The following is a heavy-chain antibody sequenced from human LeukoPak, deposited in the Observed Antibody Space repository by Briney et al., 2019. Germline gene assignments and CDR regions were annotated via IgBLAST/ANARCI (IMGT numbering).Heavy chain of an antibody. J-gene: IGHJ4*02. V-gene: IGHV4-59*01. CDR3: ASSYVDIAVVPAAIVY. CDR2: IYYSGST. D-gene: IGHD2-2*01. CDR1: GGSISSYY. Sequence: SETLSLTCTVSGGSISSYYWSWIRQPPGKGLEWIGYIYYSGSTNYNPSLKSRVTISVDTSKNQFSLKLSSVTAADTAVYYCASSYVDIAVVPAAIVYWGQGTLVTVSS.